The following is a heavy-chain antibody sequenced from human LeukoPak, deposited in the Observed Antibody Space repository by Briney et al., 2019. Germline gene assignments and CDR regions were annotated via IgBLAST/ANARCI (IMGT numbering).Heavy chain of an antibody. V-gene: IGHV4-34*01. J-gene: IGHJ4*02. Sequence: SETLSLTCAVYGGSFSGYYWSWIRQTPGKGLEWIGEINHSGSTNYNPSLKSRVTISVDTSKNQFSLQLNSVTPEDTAVYYCARGPGTLHYWGQGTLVTVSS. CDR2: INHSGST. D-gene: IGHD1-1*01. CDR3: ARGPGTLHY. CDR1: GGSFSGYY.